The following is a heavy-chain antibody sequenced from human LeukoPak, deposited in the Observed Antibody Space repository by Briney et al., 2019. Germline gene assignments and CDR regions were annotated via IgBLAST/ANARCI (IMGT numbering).Heavy chain of an antibody. CDR2: IATGFDT. J-gene: IGHJ4*02. D-gene: IGHD3-3*01. CDR3: AQGMGWSGPGFDY. Sequence: GGSLRLSCVVSGLTFRISAMSWVRQTPGKGLQCVSTIATGFDTWYADSVRGRFTISRDNAKNSLYLQMNSLRAEDTAVYYCAQGMGWSGPGFDYWGQGTLVTVSS. V-gene: IGHV3-23*01. CDR1: GLTFRISA.